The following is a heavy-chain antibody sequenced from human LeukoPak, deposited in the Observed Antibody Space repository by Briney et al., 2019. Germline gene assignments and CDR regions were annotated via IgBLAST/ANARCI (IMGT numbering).Heavy chain of an antibody. J-gene: IGHJ3*02. V-gene: IGHV4-59*01. CDR3: ARVPYCSSTSCPNRNAFDI. CDR2: IYYSGST. CDR1: GGSISSYY. D-gene: IGHD2-2*01. Sequence: PSETLSLTCTVSGGSISSYYWSWIRQPPGKGLEWIGYIYYSGSTNYNPPLKSRVTISVDTSKNQFSLKLSSVTAADTAVYYCARVPYCSSTSCPNRNAFDIWGQGTMVTVSS.